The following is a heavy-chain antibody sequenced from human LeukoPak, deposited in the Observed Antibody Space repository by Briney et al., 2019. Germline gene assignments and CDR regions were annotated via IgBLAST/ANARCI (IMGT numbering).Heavy chain of an antibody. CDR3: ARGGGLDV. CDR2: IKRDGSGT. J-gene: IGHJ6*02. CDR1: GFTFSFNS. V-gene: IGHV3-74*01. D-gene: IGHD3-16*01. Sequence: GGSLRLSCAASGFTFSFNSMHWVRQGPGKGLVWVSRIKRDGSGTTYADSVKGRVTISRDNAKNTLYLQMNSLRAEDTAVYFCARGGGLDVWGQGATVTVSS.